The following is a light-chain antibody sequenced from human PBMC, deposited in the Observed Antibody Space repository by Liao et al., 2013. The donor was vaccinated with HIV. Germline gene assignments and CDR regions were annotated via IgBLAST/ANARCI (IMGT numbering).Light chain of an antibody. CDR3: QVWDNNSDHWV. Sequence: SYELTQPPSVSVSPGQTASITCSGDELGDKYACWYQQKPGQSPVLVIYQNSVRPSGIPERFSGSNSGNTATLTISRVEAGDEADYYCQVWDNNSDHWVFGGGTKLTVL. J-gene: IGLJ3*02. CDR2: QNS. V-gene: IGLV3-1*01. CDR1: ELGDKY.